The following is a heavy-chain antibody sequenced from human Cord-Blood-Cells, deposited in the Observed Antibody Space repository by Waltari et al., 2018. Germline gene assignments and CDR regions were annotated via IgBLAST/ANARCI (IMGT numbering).Heavy chain of an antibody. CDR2: IYYSGST. D-gene: IGHD6-19*01. CDR3: ARGGWDQYWYFDL. Sequence: QVQLQESGPGLVKPSQTLSLTCTVSVGSISSGGDYWSSIRQHPGKGLEWIGYIYYSGSTYYNTSLKSRGTISVDTSKNQFSLKLSSVTAADTAVYYCARGGWDQYWYFDLWGRGTLVTVSS. CDR1: VGSISSGGDY. J-gene: IGHJ2*01. V-gene: IGHV4-31*03.